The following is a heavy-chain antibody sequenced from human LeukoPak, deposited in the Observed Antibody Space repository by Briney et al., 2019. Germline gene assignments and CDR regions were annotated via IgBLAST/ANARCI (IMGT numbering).Heavy chain of an antibody. V-gene: IGHV1-46*01. D-gene: IGHD3-22*01. CDR2: NNPSGGST. J-gene: IGHJ4*02. Sequence: ASVKVSCKASGYTFTSYYMHWVRQAPGQGLEWMGINNPSGGSTSYAQKFQGRVTMTRDTSTSTVYMELSSLRSEDTAVYYCAEDSSGYYYFDYWGQGTLVTVSS. CDR3: AEDSSGYYYFDY. CDR1: GYTFTSYY.